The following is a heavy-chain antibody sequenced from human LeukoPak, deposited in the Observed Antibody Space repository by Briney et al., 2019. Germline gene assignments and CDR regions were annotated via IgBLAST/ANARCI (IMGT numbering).Heavy chain of an antibody. CDR2: ISYDGSNK. V-gene: IGHV3-30-3*01. D-gene: IGHD1-26*01. J-gene: IGHJ4*02. CDR1: GFTFSSYA. CDR3: ARGMGAFSVGYYFDY. Sequence: PGRSLRLSCAASGFTFSSYAMHWVRQAPGKGLEWVAVISYDGSNKYYADSVKGRFTISRDNAKNSLYLQMNSLRADDTAFYYCARGMGAFSVGYYFDYWGQGTLLTVSS.